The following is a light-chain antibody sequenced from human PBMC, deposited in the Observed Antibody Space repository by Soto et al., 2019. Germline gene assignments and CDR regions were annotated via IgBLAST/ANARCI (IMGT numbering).Light chain of an antibody. CDR3: SSYTPSGTYV. Sequence: QSALTQPASVSGSPGQSIAISCTGTSIDVGAYNAVSWYQHHPGKAPKLMIYYVSNRPSGVSDRFSGCKSGNTASLTISGRRPEDEADYYCSSYTPSGTYVFGTVTKVNVL. V-gene: IGLV2-14*03. CDR1: SIDVGAYNA. J-gene: IGLJ1*01. CDR2: YVS.